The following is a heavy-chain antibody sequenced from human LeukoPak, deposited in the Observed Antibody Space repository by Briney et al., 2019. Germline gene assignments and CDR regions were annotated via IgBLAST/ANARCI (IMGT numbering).Heavy chain of an antibody. Sequence: PGGSLRLSCAASGFTFSSYGMHWVRQAPGKGLEWVAVIWYDGSNKYYVDSVKGRFTISRDNSKNTLYLQMNSLRAEDTAVYYCARDHVQLEGLDYWGQGTLVTVSS. CDR1: GFTFSSYG. CDR2: IWYDGSNK. J-gene: IGHJ4*02. D-gene: IGHD1-1*01. V-gene: IGHV3-33*01. CDR3: ARDHVQLEGLDY.